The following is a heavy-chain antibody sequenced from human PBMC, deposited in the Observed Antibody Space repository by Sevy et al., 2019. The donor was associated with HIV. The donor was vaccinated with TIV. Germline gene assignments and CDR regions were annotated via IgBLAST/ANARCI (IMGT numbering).Heavy chain of an antibody. D-gene: IGHD2-15*01. J-gene: IGHJ4*02. CDR3: ACAVYCSGGSCYPYFDY. Sequence: ASVKVSCKASGYTFTGYYMHWVRQAPGQGLEWMGWINPNSGGTNYAQKFQGRVTMTRDTSISTAYMELSRLRSDDTAVYYCACAVYCSGGSCYPYFDYWGQGTLVTVSS. V-gene: IGHV1-2*02. CDR1: GYTFTGYY. CDR2: INPNSGGT.